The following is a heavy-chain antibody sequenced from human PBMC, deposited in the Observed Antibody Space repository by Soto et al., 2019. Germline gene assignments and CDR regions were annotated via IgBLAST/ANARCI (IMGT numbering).Heavy chain of an antibody. J-gene: IGHJ4*02. CDR1: GFRFSDYN. CDR2: ISGSSSTI. Sequence: TGGSLRLSCAASGFRFSDYNMNWVRQAPGKGLEWVSYISGSSSTIYYTDSVKGRFTISRDNARNSLYLQMDSLRDEDTAVYYCARDTNKGDYWGQGTLVTVSS. CDR3: ARDTNKGDY. V-gene: IGHV3-48*02. D-gene: IGHD2-2*01.